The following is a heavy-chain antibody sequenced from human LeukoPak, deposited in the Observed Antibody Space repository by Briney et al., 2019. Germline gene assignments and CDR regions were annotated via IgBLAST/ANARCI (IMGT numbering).Heavy chain of an antibody. D-gene: IGHD2-15*01. J-gene: IGHJ4*02. Sequence: SETLSLTCAVYGGSFSGYYWCWIRQPPGKGLEWIGEINHSGSTNYNPSLKSRVTISVDTSKNQFSLKLSSVTAADTAVYYCARGIVVVAANRNHPTHTIDYWGQGTLVTVSS. V-gene: IGHV4-34*01. CDR1: GGSFSGYY. CDR3: ARGIVVVAANRNHPTHTIDY. CDR2: INHSGST.